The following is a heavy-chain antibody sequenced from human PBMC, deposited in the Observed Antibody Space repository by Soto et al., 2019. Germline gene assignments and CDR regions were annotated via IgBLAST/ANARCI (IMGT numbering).Heavy chain of an antibody. J-gene: IGHJ3*01. CDR3: ARSYYLADAFDG. CDR1: CFRFSPLG. Sequence: AAVDVPCKASCFRFSPLGLNLLRQAPGQGLEWMGWISAFNGNTETAQGLQDRVTMTTDSSTTTAHMDLTNLTTDDTAIYYCARSYYLADAFDGWGQGTMVTVSS. V-gene: IGHV1-18*01. CDR2: ISAFNGNT. D-gene: IGHD3-16*01.